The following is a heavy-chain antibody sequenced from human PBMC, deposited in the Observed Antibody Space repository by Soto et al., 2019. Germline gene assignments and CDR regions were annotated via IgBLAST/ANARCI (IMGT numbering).Heavy chain of an antibody. CDR3: AGDGYCTRPGSIVGSFDH. V-gene: IGHV4-4*02. J-gene: IGHJ5*02. Sequence: QVQLQESGPRLVKPSGTLSLTCAVSSGSIDNVYWWSWVRQSPGKGLEGIRGISHDGVTNYNQSPDGRVTISIRNSKKLFYLDLNSVTAAGSAMYYCAGDGYCTRPGSIVGSFDHWGPGTLVTVSS. CDR2: ISHDGVT. CDR1: SGSIDNVYW. D-gene: IGHD2-8*01.